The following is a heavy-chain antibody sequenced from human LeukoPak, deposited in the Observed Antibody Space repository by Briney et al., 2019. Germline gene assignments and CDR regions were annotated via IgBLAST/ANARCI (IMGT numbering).Heavy chain of an antibody. CDR3: ARAVAAAAGYYYYYYMDV. Sequence: SETLSLTCTVSGGSISSYYWSWIRQPARKGLEWIGRIYTSGSTNYNPSLKRRVTMSVDTSKNQFSLKLSSVTAADTAVYYCARAVAAAAGYYYYYYMDVWGKGTTVTVSS. J-gene: IGHJ6*03. CDR2: IYTSGST. D-gene: IGHD6-13*01. V-gene: IGHV4-4*07. CDR1: GGSISSYY.